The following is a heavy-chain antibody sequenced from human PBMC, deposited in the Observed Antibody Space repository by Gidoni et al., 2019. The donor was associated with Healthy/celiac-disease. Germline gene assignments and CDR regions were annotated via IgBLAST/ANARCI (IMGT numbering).Heavy chain of an antibody. V-gene: IGHV3-21*01. Sequence: EVQLVESGGGLVKPGGSLRLSCAASGFTLSSYSMNWVRQAPGKGLEWVSSISSSSSYIYYADSVKGRFTISRDNAKNSLYLQMSSLRAEDTAVYYCARENGYSYGTLYDYWGQGTLVTVSS. CDR2: ISSSSSYI. CDR1: GFTLSSYS. J-gene: IGHJ4*02. CDR3: ARENGYSYGTLYDY. D-gene: IGHD5-18*01.